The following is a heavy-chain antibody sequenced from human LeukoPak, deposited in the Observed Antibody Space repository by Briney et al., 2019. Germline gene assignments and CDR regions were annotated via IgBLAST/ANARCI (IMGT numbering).Heavy chain of an antibody. D-gene: IGHD3-9*01. CDR2: INHSGST. Sequence: PSETLSLTCAVYGGSFSGYYWSWIRQPPGKGLEWIGEINHSGSTNYNPSLKSRVTISVDTSKDQFSLKLSSVTAADTAVYYCARSLRYFDWLGYYYYYMDVWGKGTTVTISS. CDR3: ARSLRYFDWLGYYYYYMDV. V-gene: IGHV4-34*01. J-gene: IGHJ6*03. CDR1: GGSFSGYY.